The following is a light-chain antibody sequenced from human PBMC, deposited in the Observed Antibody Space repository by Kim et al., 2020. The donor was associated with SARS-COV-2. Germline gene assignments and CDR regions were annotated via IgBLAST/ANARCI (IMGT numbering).Light chain of an antibody. CDR2: DAS. V-gene: IGKV1-5*01. Sequence: STLSASVGDRVTITCRASQYITRGLAWYQQKPGKAPKRLIYDASTLDSGVPSRFRGSGSGTEFTLTISSLQPDDFASYYCQHRKTFGQGTKVDIK. CDR3: QHRKT. CDR1: QYITRG. J-gene: IGKJ1*01.